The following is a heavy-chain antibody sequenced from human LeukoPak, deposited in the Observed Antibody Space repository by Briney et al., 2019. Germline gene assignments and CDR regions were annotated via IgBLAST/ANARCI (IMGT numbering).Heavy chain of an antibody. J-gene: IGHJ4*02. D-gene: IGHD2-2*01. CDR2: IRYDGSNK. CDR1: GFTFSSYG. V-gene: IGHV3-30*02. CDR3: AKGEVVPAAHEGAIGY. Sequence: GGSLRLSCAASGFTFSSYGMHWVRQAPGKGLEWVAFIRYDGSNKYYADSVKGRFTISRDNSKNTLYLQMNSLRAEDTAVYYCAKGEVVPAAHEGAIGYWGQGTLVTVSS.